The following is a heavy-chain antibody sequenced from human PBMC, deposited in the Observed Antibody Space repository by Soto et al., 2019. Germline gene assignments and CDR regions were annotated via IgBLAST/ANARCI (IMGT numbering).Heavy chain of an antibody. J-gene: IGHJ5*02. Sequence: SETLSLTCTVSGGSISSGGYYWSWIRQHPGKGLEWIGYIYYSGSTYYNPSLKSRVTISVDTSKNQFSLKLSSVTAADTALYYCARDYFDSSDYTTNWFDPWGQGTLVTVSS. V-gene: IGHV4-31*03. CDR2: IYYSGST. D-gene: IGHD3-22*01. CDR1: GGSISSGGYY. CDR3: ARDYFDSSDYTTNWFDP.